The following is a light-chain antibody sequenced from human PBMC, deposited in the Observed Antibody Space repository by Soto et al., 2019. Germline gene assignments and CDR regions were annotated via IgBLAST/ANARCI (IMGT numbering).Light chain of an antibody. J-gene: IGKJ4*01. CDR1: QSVSSY. CDR3: QHRSDWPLT. Sequence: EIVLTQSPATLSLSPGERATLSCRASQSVSSYLAWYQQKPGQAPRLLIYDASNRATGISASFSGSGSGTDFTLTNSRLETEDFAVYYCQHRSDWPLTFGGGTKVEIK. V-gene: IGKV3-11*01. CDR2: DAS.